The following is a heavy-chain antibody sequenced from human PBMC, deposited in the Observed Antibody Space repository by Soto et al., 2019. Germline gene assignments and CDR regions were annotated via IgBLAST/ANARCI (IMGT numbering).Heavy chain of an antibody. V-gene: IGHV4-61*01. CDR3: ARDEPDYGDYAGY. CDR2: IYYSVST. D-gene: IGHD4-17*01. J-gene: IGHJ4*02. Sequence: PSETLSLTCTVSGGSVSSGSYYWSWIRQAPGKGLEWIGYIYYSVSTNYNPSLKSRVTISVDTSKNQFSLKLSSVTAADTAVYYCARDEPDYGDYAGYWGQGTLVTVCS. CDR1: GGSVSSGSYY.